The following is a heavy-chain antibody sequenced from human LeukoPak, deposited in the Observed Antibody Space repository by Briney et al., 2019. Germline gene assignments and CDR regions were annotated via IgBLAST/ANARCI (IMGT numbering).Heavy chain of an antibody. Sequence: ASVKVSCKVSGYTLTELSMHWVRQAPGKGLEWMGGFNPEDGETIYAQKFQGRVTMTEDTSTDTAYMELSSLRSEDTAVYYCARRAVYYYDSSGYAFDIWGQGTMVTVSS. CDR1: GYTLTELS. D-gene: IGHD3-22*01. CDR2: FNPEDGET. J-gene: IGHJ3*02. CDR3: ARRAVYYYDSSGYAFDI. V-gene: IGHV1-24*01.